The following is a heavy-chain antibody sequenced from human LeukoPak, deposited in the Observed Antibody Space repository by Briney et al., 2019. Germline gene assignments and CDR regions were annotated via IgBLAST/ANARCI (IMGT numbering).Heavy chain of an antibody. V-gene: IGHV3-21*01. D-gene: IGHD3-10*01. Sequence: GGSLRLSCAASGFTFSSYSMNWVRQAPGKGLEWVSSISSSSSYIYYADSVKGRFTISRDNAKNSLYLQVNSLRAEDTAVYYCARDDGSGSYYCDYWGQGTLVTVSS. CDR1: GFTFSSYS. CDR3: ARDDGSGSYYCDY. J-gene: IGHJ4*02. CDR2: ISSSSSYI.